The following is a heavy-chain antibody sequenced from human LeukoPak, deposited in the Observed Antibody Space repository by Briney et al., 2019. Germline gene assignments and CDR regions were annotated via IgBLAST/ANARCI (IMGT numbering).Heavy chain of an antibody. CDR1: GFTFSSYA. J-gene: IGHJ5*02. Sequence: GGSLRLSCAASGFTFSSYAMSWVRQAPGKGLEWVSYISSSGSTIYYADSVKGRFTISRDNAKNSLYLQMNSLRAEDTAVYYCARGRAAAAWFNWFDPWGQGTLVTVSS. V-gene: IGHV3-48*04. D-gene: IGHD3-9*01. CDR3: ARGRAAAAWFNWFDP. CDR2: ISSSGSTI.